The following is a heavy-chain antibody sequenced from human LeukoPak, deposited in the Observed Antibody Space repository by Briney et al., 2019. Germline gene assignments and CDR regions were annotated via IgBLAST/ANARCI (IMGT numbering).Heavy chain of an antibody. CDR2: IKQDGSEK. CDR3: ARETLGHCSGGSCYAFHY. V-gene: IGHV3-7*01. CDR1: GFTFSSYW. J-gene: IGHJ4*02. D-gene: IGHD2-15*01. Sequence: GGSLRLSCAASGFTFSSYWMSWVGQAPGKGLEWVANIKQDGSEKYYVDSVKGRFTISRDNAKNSLYLQMNSLRAEDTAVYYCARETLGHCSGGSCYAFHYWGQGTLVTVSS.